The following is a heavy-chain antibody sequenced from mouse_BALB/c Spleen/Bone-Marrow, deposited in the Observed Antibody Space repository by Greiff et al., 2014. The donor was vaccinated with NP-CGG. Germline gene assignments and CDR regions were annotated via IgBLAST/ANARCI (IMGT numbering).Heavy chain of an antibody. J-gene: IGHJ3*01. Sequence: QPGGGLVQPGGSMKLSCVASGFTFSNYWMNWVRQSPEKGLEWVAEIRLKSNNYATHYAESVKGRFTISRDDSKSSVYLQMNNLRTEDTGIYYCTDYSWFPYWGQGTLVTVSA. V-gene: IGHV6-6*02. CDR1: GFTFSNYW. CDR2: IRLKSNNYAT. CDR3: TDYSWFPY. D-gene: IGHD2-4*01.